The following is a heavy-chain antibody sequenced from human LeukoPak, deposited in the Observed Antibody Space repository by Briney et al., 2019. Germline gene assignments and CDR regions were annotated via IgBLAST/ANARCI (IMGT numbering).Heavy chain of an antibody. V-gene: IGHV1-69*05. Sequence: GASVKVSCKASGGTFSSYAISWVRQAPGQGLEWMGGIIPIFGTANYAQKFQGRVTMTRNTSISTAYMELSSLRSEDTAVYYCARTLYSSTGNWGQGTLVTVSS. CDR3: ARTLYSSTGN. D-gene: IGHD2-2*01. J-gene: IGHJ4*02. CDR1: GGTFSSYA. CDR2: IIPIFGTA.